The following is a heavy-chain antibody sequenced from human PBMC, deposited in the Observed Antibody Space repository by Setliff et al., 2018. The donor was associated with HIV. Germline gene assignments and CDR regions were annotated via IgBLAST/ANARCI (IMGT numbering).Heavy chain of an antibody. CDR1: GYTFTSYY. Sequence: ASVKVSCKASGYTFTSYYMHWVRQAPGQGLEWMGIINPSSGSTTYAQKFQGRVTMTRDTSTSTVYMELSSLRSEGTAVYYCARDPAPSSSASYFQHWGQGTPVTVSA. D-gene: IGHD6-6*01. V-gene: IGHV1-46*01. J-gene: IGHJ1*01. CDR3: ARDPAPSSSASYFQH. CDR2: INPSSGST.